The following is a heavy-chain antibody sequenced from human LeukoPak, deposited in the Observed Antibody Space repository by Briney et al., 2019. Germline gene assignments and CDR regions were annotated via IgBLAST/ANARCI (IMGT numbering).Heavy chain of an antibody. Sequence: SQTLSLTCTVSGGSINNGDYYWSWVRQPPGKGLEWIGYIYYSGSTNYNPSLKSRVTISVDTSKNQFSLKLSSVTAADTAVYYCARVKGYSNLALDYWGQGTLVTVSS. CDR2: IYYSGST. CDR3: ARVKGYSNLALDY. D-gene: IGHD4-11*01. CDR1: GGSINNGDYY. V-gene: IGHV4-61*08. J-gene: IGHJ4*02.